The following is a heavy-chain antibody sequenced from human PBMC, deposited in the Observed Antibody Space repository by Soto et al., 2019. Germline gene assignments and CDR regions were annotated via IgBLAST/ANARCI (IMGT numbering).Heavy chain of an antibody. J-gene: IGHJ5*02. V-gene: IGHV3-74*01. CDR3: GRRSVYGDYPS. CDR1: GFTFSTFW. D-gene: IGHD4-17*01. CDR2: INSDGSST. Sequence: EVQLVESGGGLVQPGGSLRLSCAASGFTFSTFWMHWVRQGPGKGLVWVSRINSDGSSTNYADSVKGRFTISRDNAKNTLYLQMTSLMAVDTAVYYCGRRSVYGDYPSWGQGTLVTVS.